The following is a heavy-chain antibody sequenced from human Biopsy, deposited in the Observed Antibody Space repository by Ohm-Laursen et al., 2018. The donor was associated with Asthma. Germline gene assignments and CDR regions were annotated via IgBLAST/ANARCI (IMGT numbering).Heavy chain of an antibody. D-gene: IGHD3-3*02. CDR1: GFTFGDYW. Sequence: SLRLSCAASGFTFGDYWMSWVRRVPGKGLEWVANIKHDGSEKNHVDSLKGRFTISRDNAKSSLYLQMNSLRAEDTAVYYCARTFHFWSPYHAEHYQLWGQGTLVTVSS. CDR2: IKHDGSEK. CDR3: ARTFHFWSPYHAEHYQL. V-gene: IGHV3-7*01. J-gene: IGHJ1*01.